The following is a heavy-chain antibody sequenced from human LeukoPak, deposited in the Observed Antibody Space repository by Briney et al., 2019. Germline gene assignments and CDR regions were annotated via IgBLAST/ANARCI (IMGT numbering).Heavy chain of an antibody. Sequence: PSETLSLTCAVYGGSFSGYYWSWIRQPPGKGLEWIGEINHSGSTNYNPSLKSRVTISVDTSKNQFSLKLSSVTAADTAVYYCARAGSYLSSPFDYWGQGTLVTVSS. CDR2: INHSGST. CDR3: ARAGSYLSSPFDY. CDR1: GGSFSGYY. J-gene: IGHJ4*02. V-gene: IGHV4-34*01. D-gene: IGHD1-26*01.